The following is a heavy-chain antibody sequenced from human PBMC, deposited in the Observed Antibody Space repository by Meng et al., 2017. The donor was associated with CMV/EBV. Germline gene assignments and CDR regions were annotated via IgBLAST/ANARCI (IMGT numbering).Heavy chain of an antibody. D-gene: IGHD6-13*01. V-gene: IGHV1-2*02. CDR2: INPKSDGT. Sequence: YTFPDSYIHWVRRAPGQGLEWMGWINPKSDGTSYAQKFQGRVTMTGDTSISTAYMELGSLRSDDTAVYYCARAGRHISSWYSDYFDFWGQGPLVTVSS. J-gene: IGHJ4*02. CDR3: ARAGRHISSWYSDYFDF. CDR1: YTFPDSY.